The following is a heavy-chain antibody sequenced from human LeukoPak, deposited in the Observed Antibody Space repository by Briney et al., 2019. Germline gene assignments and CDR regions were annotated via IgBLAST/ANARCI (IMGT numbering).Heavy chain of an antibody. CDR2: LNGATGVT. J-gene: IGHJ4*02. V-gene: IGHV3-23*01. D-gene: IGHD6-19*01. CDR3: VIKDGLSGGWYWGY. Sequence: GGSLRLSCAASGLTFSTHAMIWVWVRQAPGKGLEWVSALNGATGVTYYADSVKGRFALSRDSSDSTLYLQMNSLRVEDTAMYYCVIKDGLSGGWYWGYWGQGTQVAVSS. CDR1: GLTFSTHA.